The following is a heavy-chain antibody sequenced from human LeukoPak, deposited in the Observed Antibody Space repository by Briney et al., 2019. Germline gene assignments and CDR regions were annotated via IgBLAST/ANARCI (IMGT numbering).Heavy chain of an antibody. J-gene: IGHJ6*03. D-gene: IGHD4-23*01. CDR1: GYTFTTYD. CDR2: MNPKSGYT. Sequence: ASVKVSCKASGYTFTTYDINWVRQATGQGLEWMGWMNPKSGYTGHAQRFQGRVTITRDTSISTVYMELSSLRSEDTAVYFCARYPIESFKNSLNYMDVWGKGTTVTVSS. V-gene: IGHV1-8*03. CDR3: ARYPIESFKNSLNYMDV.